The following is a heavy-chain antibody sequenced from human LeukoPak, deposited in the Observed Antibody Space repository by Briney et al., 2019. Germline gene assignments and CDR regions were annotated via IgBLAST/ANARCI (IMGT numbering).Heavy chain of an antibody. CDR3: ARNLGGDDYYFYGMDV. D-gene: IGHD2-21*01. Sequence: PSETLSLICTVSGGPIISHYWTWIRQSPVKGLEWIGDIPNSGSTSYNPSLKSRVTISIDTSKNQFSLKLSSVTAADTAVYYCARNLGGDDYYFYGMDVRGQGTTVTVSS. J-gene: IGHJ6*02. V-gene: IGHV4-59*11. CDR2: IPNSGST. CDR1: GGPIISHY.